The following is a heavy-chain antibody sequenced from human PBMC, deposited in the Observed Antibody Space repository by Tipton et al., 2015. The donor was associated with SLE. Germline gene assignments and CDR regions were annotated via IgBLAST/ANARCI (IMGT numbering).Heavy chain of an antibody. CDR1: GFTFSSYW. V-gene: IGHV3-7*05. CDR2: IKQDGSEK. CDR3: ARENTAMVGGLDY. D-gene: IGHD5-18*01. Sequence: VQLVQSGGGLVQPGGSLRLSCAASGFTFSSYWMSWVRQAPGKGLEWVANIKQDGSEKYYVDSVKGRFTISRDNAKNSLYLQMNSLRAEDTAVYYCARENTAMVGGLDYWGQGTLVTVSS. J-gene: IGHJ4*02.